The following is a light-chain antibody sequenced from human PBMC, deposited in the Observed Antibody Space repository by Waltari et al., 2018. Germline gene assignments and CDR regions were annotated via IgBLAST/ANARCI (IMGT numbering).Light chain of an antibody. Sequence: QSALTQPASVSGSPGQSITISCSGSSGDVGMFNLVSWYQQHPGKAPQLIIYHVDDRPSGVSYRCAASKSGHTASLTISGLQPEDEAEYYCCSYAGNKWLFGGGTKVTVL. CDR2: HVD. CDR1: SGDVGMFNL. V-gene: IGLV2-23*02. J-gene: IGLJ3*02. CDR3: CSYAGNKWL.